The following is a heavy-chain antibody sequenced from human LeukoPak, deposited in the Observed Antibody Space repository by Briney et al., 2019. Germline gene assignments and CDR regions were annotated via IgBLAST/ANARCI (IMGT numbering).Heavy chain of an antibody. V-gene: IGHV3-43D*03. CDR2: ISWDGGST. J-gene: IGHJ4*02. D-gene: IGHD3-10*01. CDR3: ARDLFGAVL. Sequence: GGSLRLSCAASGFTFDDYAMHWVRQAPGKGLEWVSLISWDGGSTYYADSVKGRFTISRDNAKNSLYLQMDSLRAEDTAVYYCARDLFGAVLWGQGTLVTVSS. CDR1: GFTFDDYA.